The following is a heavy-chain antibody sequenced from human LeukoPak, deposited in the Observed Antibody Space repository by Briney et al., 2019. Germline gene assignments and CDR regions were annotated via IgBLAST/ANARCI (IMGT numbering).Heavy chain of an antibody. Sequence: ASVKVSCKASGYTFTSYYMHWVRQAPGQVLEWMGIINPSGGSTSYAQKFQGRVTMTRDTSTSTVYMELSSLRSEDTAVYYCARNSLPNYDILTGYLQPADYWGQGTLVTVSS. CDR2: INPSGGST. CDR3: ARNSLPNYDILTGYLQPADY. D-gene: IGHD3-9*01. V-gene: IGHV1-46*01. CDR1: GYTFTSYY. J-gene: IGHJ4*02.